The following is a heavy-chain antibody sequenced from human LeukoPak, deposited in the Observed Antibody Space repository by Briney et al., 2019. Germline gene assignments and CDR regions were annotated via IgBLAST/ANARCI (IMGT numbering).Heavy chain of an antibody. D-gene: IGHD6-19*01. CDR1: GFTFSDYY. CDR3: ARLKIAVAGTWYNWFDP. CDR2: ISNSGSTI. V-gene: IGHV3-11*04. Sequence: GGSLRLSCAASGFTFSDYYMSWIRQAPGKGLEWVSYISNSGSTIYYADSVKGRFTISRDNAKNSLYLQMNSLRAEDTAVYYCARLKIAVAGTWYNWFDPWGQGTLVTVSS. J-gene: IGHJ5*02.